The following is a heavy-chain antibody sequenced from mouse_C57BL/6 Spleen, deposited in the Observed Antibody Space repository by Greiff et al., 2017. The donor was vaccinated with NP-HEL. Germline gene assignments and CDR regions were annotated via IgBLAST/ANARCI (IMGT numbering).Heavy chain of an antibody. CDR2: ILPGSRST. V-gene: IGHV1-9*01. CDR1: GYTFTGYW. Sequence: VQLQQSGAELMKPGASVKLSCKATGYTFTGYWIEWVKQRPGHGLEWIGEILPGSRSTNYNEKFKGKATFTADTSSNTAYMQLSSLTTEDSAIYYCARGGTTVVATGVRFAYWGQGTLVTVSA. J-gene: IGHJ3*01. D-gene: IGHD1-1*01. CDR3: ARGGTTVVATGVRFAY.